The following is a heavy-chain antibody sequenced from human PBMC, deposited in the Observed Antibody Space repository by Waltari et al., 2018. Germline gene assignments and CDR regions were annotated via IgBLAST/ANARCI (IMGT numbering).Heavy chain of an antibody. Sequence: QVQLQESGPGLVKPSETLSLTCAVSGYSISSGSYWGWIRQPPGKGLEWIGSIYHSGSTYYNPSLKSRVTISVDTSKNQFSLKLSSVTAADTAVYYCARLNTLFDYWGQGTLVTVSS. D-gene: IGHD2-2*02. CDR3: ARLNTLFDY. V-gene: IGHV4-38-2*01. J-gene: IGHJ4*02. CDR1: GYSISSGSY. CDR2: IYHSGST.